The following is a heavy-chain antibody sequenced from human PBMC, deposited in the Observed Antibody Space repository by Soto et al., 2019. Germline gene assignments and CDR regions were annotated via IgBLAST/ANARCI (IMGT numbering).Heavy chain of an antibody. J-gene: IGHJ4*02. CDR1: GYTFSNYG. CDR3: ARGSSPVDFDY. CDR2: INAYNGKT. D-gene: IGHD6-13*01. V-gene: IGHV1-18*01. Sequence: QVQLVQSGAEVKKPGASVKVSCKTSGYTFSNYGINWVPQAPGQGLEWMGWINAYNGKTNFAQRLQGRVTLTTDTSTSTAYMELMSLRSDDTAVYYCARGSSPVDFDYWGQGTLVTVSS.